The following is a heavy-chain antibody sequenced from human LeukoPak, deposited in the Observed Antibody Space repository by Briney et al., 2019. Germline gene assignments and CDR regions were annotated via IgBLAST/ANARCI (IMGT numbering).Heavy chain of an antibody. CDR1: GFTFGDYG. J-gene: IGHJ3*02. CDR2: ISGSGIST. Sequence: PGGSLRLSCAAAGFTFGDYGMIWVRQAPGKGLEWVSGISGSGISTYYADSVKGRFTISRDNSKNTLYLQMNSLRVEDTAVYYCAKSWNYYDSSGDDALDIWGQGTMVTVSS. D-gene: IGHD3-22*01. V-gene: IGHV3-23*01. CDR3: AKSWNYYDSSGDDALDI.